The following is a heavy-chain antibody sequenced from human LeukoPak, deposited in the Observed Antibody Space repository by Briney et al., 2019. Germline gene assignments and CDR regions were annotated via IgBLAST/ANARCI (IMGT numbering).Heavy chain of an antibody. D-gene: IGHD3-22*01. CDR1: GGSISSYY. Sequence: SETLSLTCTVSGGSISSYYWSWIRQPPGKGLEWIGYIYYSGSTNYNPSLKSRVTISVDTSKNQFSLKLSSVTAADTAVYYCARGSDSSGPLWDYYYYMDVWGKGTTVTVSS. J-gene: IGHJ6*03. V-gene: IGHV4-59*01. CDR2: IYYSGST. CDR3: ARGSDSSGPLWDYYYYMDV.